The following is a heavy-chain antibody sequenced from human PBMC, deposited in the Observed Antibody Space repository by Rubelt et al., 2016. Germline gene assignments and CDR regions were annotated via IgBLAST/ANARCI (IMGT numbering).Heavy chain of an antibody. J-gene: IGHJ6*02. Sequence: QVQLQQWGAGLLKPSETLSLTCAVYGGSFSGYYWSWIRQPPGKGLEWIGEINHSGSTNYNPFLKSRVTIAVDSSKNQFYLKLSSVTAADTAVYYCARFRCGGSCRPPNFYYYYGMDVWGQGTTVTVSS. D-gene: IGHD2-15*01. V-gene: IGHV4-34*01. CDR2: INHSGST. CDR3: ARFRCGGSCRPPNFYYYYGMDV. CDR1: GGSFSGYY.